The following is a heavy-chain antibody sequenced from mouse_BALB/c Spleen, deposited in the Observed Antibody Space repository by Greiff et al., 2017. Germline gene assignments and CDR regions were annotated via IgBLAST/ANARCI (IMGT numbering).Heavy chain of an antibody. J-gene: IGHJ3*01. CDR1: GFTFSSYA. D-gene: IGHD2-4*01. CDR2: ISSGGST. V-gene: IGHV5-6-5*01. Sequence: EVNLVESGGGLVKPGGSLKLSCAASGFTFSSYAMSWVRQTPEKRLEWVASISSGGSTYYPDSVKGRFTISRDNARNILYLQMSSLRSEDTAMYYCARGRREDYDRAWFAYWGQGTLVTVSA. CDR3: ARGRREDYDRAWFAY.